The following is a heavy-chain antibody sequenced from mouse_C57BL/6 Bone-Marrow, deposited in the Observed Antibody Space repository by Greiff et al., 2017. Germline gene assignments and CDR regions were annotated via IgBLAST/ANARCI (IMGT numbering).Heavy chain of an antibody. CDR1: GFNIKDDY. CDR2: IDPENGDT. J-gene: IGHJ2*01. Sequence: VHVKQSGAELVRPGASVKLSCTASGFNIKDDYMHWVKQRPEQGLEWIGWIDPENGDTEYASKFQGKATITADTSSNTAYLQLSSLTSEDTAVYYCTSTTVVATPYCFDYWGQGTTLTVSS. D-gene: IGHD1-1*01. V-gene: IGHV14-4*01. CDR3: TSTTVVATPYCFDY.